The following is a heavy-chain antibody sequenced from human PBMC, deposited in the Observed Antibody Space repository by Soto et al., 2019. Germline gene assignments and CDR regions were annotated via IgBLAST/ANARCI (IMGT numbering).Heavy chain of an antibody. CDR3: VRGVGSSPSRV. CDR1: GGAISSYY. J-gene: IGHJ4*02. CDR2: IYDSGSP. V-gene: IGHV4-59*01. D-gene: IGHD1-26*01. Sequence: LSLPCRVSGGAISSYYWSWIRQPPGKGLEWMGYIYDSGSPNYNPSLKSRAFMSLDTSRNQISLNLTSATAADTAVYYCVRGVGSSPSRVWGQGNLVTVYS.